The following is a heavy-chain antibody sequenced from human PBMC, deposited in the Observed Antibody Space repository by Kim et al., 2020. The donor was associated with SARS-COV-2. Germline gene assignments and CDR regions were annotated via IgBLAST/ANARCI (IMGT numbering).Heavy chain of an antibody. D-gene: IGHD2-2*01. Sequence: SETLSLTCAVYGGSFSGYYWSWIRQPPGKGLEWIGEINHSGSTNYNPSLKSRVTISVDTSKNQFSLKLSSVTAADTAVYYCARGYHRRVPAAMSPRVLPPLGVSWTTFDYWGQGTLVTVSS. CDR1: GGSFSGYY. J-gene: IGHJ4*02. V-gene: IGHV4-34*01. CDR2: INHSGST. CDR3: ARGYHRRVPAAMSPRVLPPLGVSWTTFDY.